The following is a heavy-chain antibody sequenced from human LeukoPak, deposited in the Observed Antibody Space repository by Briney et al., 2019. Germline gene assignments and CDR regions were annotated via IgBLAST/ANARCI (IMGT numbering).Heavy chain of an antibody. V-gene: IGHV4-59*01. CDR1: GGSISSYY. CDR2: IYYSGST. D-gene: IGHD3-3*01. Sequence: SETLSLTCTVSGGSISSYYWSWIRQPPGKGLEWIGYIYYSGSTNYNPSLKSRVTISVDTTKNQFSLKLSSVTAADTAVYYCARVLLSNYDFWSGYSNWFDPWGQGTLVTVSS. J-gene: IGHJ5*02. CDR3: ARVLLSNYDFWSGYSNWFDP.